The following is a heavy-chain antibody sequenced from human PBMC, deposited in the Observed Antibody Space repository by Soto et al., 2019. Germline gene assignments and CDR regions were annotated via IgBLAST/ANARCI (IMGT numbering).Heavy chain of an antibody. V-gene: IGHV1-8*01. J-gene: IGHJ6*02. D-gene: IGHD3-22*01. CDR3: ARTYYYDSSGYPYYYYGMDV. CDR1: GYTFSSYD. Sequence: QVQLVQSGAEVKKPGASVKVSCKASGYTFSSYDINWVRQATGQGLEWMGWMNPNSGNTGYAQKFQGRVTMTRNASISTAYMELSSLRSEDTTVYYCARTYYYDSSGYPYYYYGMDVWGQGTTVIVSS. CDR2: MNPNSGNT.